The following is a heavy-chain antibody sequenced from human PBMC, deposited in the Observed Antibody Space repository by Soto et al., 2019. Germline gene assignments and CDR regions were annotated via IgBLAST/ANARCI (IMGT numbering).Heavy chain of an antibody. CDR3: ARGSNHFDY. J-gene: IGHJ4*02. Sequence: SETLSLTCTVSGGSISSSGYYWGMIRQPPGKGLEWIGSIYYSGSTYYNPSLKSRVTISVDTSKNQFSLKLSTVTAADTAVYYCARGSNHFDYWGQGTLVTVSS. CDR1: GGSISSSGYY. V-gene: IGHV4-39*01. CDR2: IYYSGST. D-gene: IGHD4-4*01.